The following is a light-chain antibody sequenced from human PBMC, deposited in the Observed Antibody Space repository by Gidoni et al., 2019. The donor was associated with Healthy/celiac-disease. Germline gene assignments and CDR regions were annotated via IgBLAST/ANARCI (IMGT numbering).Light chain of an antibody. CDR3: QQSYSTPFT. CDR2: AAS. J-gene: IGKJ3*01. Sequence: IQMTQSPSSLSASVGDRVTITCRASQSISSYLNWYQQKPGKAPKPLIYAASSLQSGFPSRFSGSGSVTDFTLTISSLQPEDFATYYCQQSYSTPFTFGPGTKVDIK. V-gene: IGKV1-39*01. CDR1: QSISSY.